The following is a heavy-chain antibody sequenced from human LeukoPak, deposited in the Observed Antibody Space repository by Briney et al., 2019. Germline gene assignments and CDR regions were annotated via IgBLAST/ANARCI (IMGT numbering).Heavy chain of an antibody. CDR3: ARDFRGRDGYNGNYYYYGMDV. J-gene: IGHJ6*02. V-gene: IGHV4-59*01. Sequence: PSETLSLTCTVSGGSISSYYWSWIRQPPGKGLEWIGYIYYSGSTNYNPSLKSRVTISVDTSKNQFSLKLSSVTAADTAVYYCARDFRGRDGYNGNYYYYGMDVWGQGTTVIVSS. CDR1: GGSISSYY. D-gene: IGHD5-24*01. CDR2: IYYSGST.